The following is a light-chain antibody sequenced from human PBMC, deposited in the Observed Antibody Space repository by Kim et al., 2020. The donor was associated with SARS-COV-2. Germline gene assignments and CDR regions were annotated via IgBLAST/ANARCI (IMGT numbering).Light chain of an antibody. Sequence: PGQSVTISCTGTSSDVGGYNYVSWYQQHPGKAPKLMIYDVSKRPSGVPDRFSGSKSGNTASLTISGLQAEDEADYYCCSYAGSYVVFGGGTKLTVL. V-gene: IGLV2-11*01. CDR1: SSDVGGYNY. CDR3: CSYAGSYVV. J-gene: IGLJ2*01. CDR2: DVS.